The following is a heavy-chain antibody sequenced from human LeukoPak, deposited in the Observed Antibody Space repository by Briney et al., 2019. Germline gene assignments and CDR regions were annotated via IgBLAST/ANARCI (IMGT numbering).Heavy chain of an antibody. J-gene: IGHJ3*02. Sequence: QPGRSLRLSCAASGFTFSSYGMHWVRQAPGKGLEWVAVISYDGSNKYYADSVKGRFTISRDNSKNTLFLQMSSLRADDTAVYYCARVLRGRRVNDAFDIWGQGTMVTVSS. CDR1: GFTFSSYG. CDR2: ISYDGSNK. CDR3: ARVLRGRRVNDAFDI. D-gene: IGHD3-10*01. V-gene: IGHV3-30*03.